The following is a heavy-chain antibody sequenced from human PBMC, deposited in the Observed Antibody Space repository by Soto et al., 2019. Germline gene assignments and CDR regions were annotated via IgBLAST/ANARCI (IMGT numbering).Heavy chain of an antibody. CDR1: GFSLSTSGMC. D-gene: IGHD6-19*01. J-gene: IGHJ6*02. CDR2: IDWDDDK. Sequence: AGPTLVNPTQTLTLTCTFSGFSLSTSGMCVSWIRQPPGKALEWLALIDWDDDKYYSTSLKTRLTISKDTSKNQVVLTMTNMDPVDTATYYCARIRHSSGWYSRYYYGMDVWGQGTTVTVSS. V-gene: IGHV2-70*01. CDR3: ARIRHSSGWYSRYYYGMDV.